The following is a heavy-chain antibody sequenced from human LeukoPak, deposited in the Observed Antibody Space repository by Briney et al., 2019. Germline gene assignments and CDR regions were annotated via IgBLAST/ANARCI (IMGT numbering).Heavy chain of an antibody. V-gene: IGHV4-34*01. J-gene: IGHJ4*02. CDR1: GGSFSGYY. Sequence: SETLSLTCAVYGGSFSGYYWSWIRQPPGKGLEWIGEINHSGSTNYNPSLKSRVTISVDTSKNQFSLKLSSVTAADTAVYYCARGASSGYVGYFDYWGQGTLVTVSS. CDR2: INHSGST. CDR3: ARGASSGYVGYFDY. D-gene: IGHD5-12*01.